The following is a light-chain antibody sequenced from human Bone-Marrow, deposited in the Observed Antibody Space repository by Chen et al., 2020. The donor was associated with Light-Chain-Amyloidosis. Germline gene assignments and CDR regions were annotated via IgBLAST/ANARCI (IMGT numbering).Light chain of an antibody. CDR3: QQYNNWPPEYT. Sequence: EIVMTQSPATLSMSPGERASLPCRASQSVGRNIAWYQQTPGQAPRLLIYAASTRATGITARFSGSGSGTEFTLTISSLQSEDFAVYYCQQYNNWPPEYTFGQGTKLEIK. CDR1: QSVGRN. CDR2: AAS. V-gene: IGKV3-15*01. J-gene: IGKJ2*01.